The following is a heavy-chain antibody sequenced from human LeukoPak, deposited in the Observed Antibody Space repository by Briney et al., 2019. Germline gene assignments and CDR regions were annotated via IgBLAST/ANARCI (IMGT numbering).Heavy chain of an antibody. J-gene: IGHJ4*02. V-gene: IGHV4-38-2*02. Sequence: PSETLSLTCTVSGYSISSGYYWGWIRQPPGKGLEWIGYIYYSGSTNYNPSLKSRVTISVDTSKNQFSLKLSSVTAADTAVYYCARGGDGSIAAAGSDYWGQGTLVTVSS. CDR1: GYSISSGYY. CDR3: ARGGDGSIAAAGSDY. CDR2: IYYSGST. D-gene: IGHD6-13*01.